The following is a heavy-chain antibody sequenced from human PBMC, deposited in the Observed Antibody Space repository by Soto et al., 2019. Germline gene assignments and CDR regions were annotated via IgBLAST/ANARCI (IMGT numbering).Heavy chain of an antibody. J-gene: IGHJ6*02. Sequence: SETLSLTCTVSGDSISSADYYWSWIRQTPGKGLEWIGHIFYSGSTNYNPSLKSRVTISVDTSKNQFSLKLSSVTAADTAVYYCARGETTFGMDVWGQGTTVTVSS. CDR1: GDSISSADYY. V-gene: IGHV4-61*08. D-gene: IGHD4-17*01. CDR3: ARGETTFGMDV. CDR2: IFYSGST.